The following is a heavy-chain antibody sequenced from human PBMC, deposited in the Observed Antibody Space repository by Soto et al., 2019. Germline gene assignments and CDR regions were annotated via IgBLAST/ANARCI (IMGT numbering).Heavy chain of an antibody. D-gene: IGHD3-10*01. CDR1: GFTFSRYA. V-gene: IGHV3-23*01. CDR3: AKDAGLLWFGGWFDP. Sequence: GGSVRLPCASSGFTFSRYAMSWVRQSPGKGLEWVSAISGSGGSTYYADSVKGRFTISRDNSNNTLYLQMNSLRGEDTAVYYCAKDAGLLWFGGWFDPWGQGTLVTVSS. J-gene: IGHJ5*02. CDR2: ISGSGGST.